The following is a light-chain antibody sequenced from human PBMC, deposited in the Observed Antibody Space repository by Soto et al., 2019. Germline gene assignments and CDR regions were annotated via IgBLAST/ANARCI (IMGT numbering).Light chain of an antibody. V-gene: IGKV1-5*01. CDR3: QQYNSYSMYT. Sequence: DIQMTQSPSTLSASVGDRVTITCRASQSISSWLAWYQQKPGKAPKLLIYDASNLESWVPSRFSGSGSGTEFTLTISSLQPDDFATYYCQQYNSYSMYTFGQATKLEIK. CDR1: QSISSW. J-gene: IGKJ2*01. CDR2: DAS.